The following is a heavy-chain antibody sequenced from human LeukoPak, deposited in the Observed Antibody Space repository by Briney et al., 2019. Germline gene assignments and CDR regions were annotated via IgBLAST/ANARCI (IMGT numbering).Heavy chain of an antibody. CDR1: GGSISSYY. V-gene: IGHV4-59*01. CDR3: ASHYGSGSFYSPFDY. D-gene: IGHD3-10*01. J-gene: IGHJ4*02. Sequence: SETLSLTCTVSGGSISSYYWSWIRQPPGKGLEWIGYIYYSGSTNYNPSLKSRVTISLDTSKNQFSLKLNSVTAADTAVYYCASHYGSGSFYSPFDYWGQGTLVTASS. CDR2: IYYSGST.